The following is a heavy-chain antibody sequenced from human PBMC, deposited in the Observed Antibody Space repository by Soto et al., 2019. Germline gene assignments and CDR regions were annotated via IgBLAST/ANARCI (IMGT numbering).Heavy chain of an antibody. CDR3: ARGGILTGYYPFYYYGMDV. J-gene: IGHJ6*02. CDR1: GSTFSSYA. V-gene: IGHV3-30-3*01. D-gene: IGHD3-9*01. CDR2: ISYDGSNK. Sequence: QVQLVESGGGVVQPGRSLRLSCAASGSTFSSYAMHWVRQAPGKGLEWVAVISYDGSNKYYADSVKGRFTISRDNSKNTLYLQMNSLRAEDTAVYYCARGGILTGYYPFYYYGMDVWGQGTTVTVSS.